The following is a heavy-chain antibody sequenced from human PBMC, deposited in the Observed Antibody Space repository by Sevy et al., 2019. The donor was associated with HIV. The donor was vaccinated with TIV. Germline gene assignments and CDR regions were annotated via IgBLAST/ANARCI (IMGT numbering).Heavy chain of an antibody. J-gene: IGHJ4*02. CDR3: ATGIVGAVAGSAVVFDY. CDR2: IKSKTDGETT. D-gene: IGHD6-19*01. V-gene: IGHV3-15*01. CDR1: GFTFSNAW. Sequence: GGSLRLSCAASGFTFSNAWMIWVRQAPGKGLEWVGRIKSKTDGETTDYAAPVKGRFNISRDDSKNTLYLQMNSLKTGDTAVYYCATGIVGAVAGSAVVFDYWGQGTLVTVSS.